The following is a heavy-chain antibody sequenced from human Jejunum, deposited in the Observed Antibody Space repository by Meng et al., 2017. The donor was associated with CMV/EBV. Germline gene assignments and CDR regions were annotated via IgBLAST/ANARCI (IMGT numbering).Heavy chain of an antibody. CDR2: IYPGDSDT. D-gene: IGHD3-16*01. J-gene: IGHJ5*02. CDR3: AGGGGSRGFDP. CDR1: GYPFSNHW. Sequence: ASGYPFSNHWIGWVRQTPGKGLECMGIIYPGDSDTRYSPSVQGKVTISIDKSTSTPYLQWSSLGASDTAIFYCAGGGGSRGFDPWGQGTVVTVSS. V-gene: IGHV5-51*01.